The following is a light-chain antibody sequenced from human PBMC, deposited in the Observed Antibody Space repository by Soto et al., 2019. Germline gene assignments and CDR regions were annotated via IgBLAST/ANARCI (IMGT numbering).Light chain of an antibody. Sequence: QSVLTQPPSVSGTPGQRVTISCTGSSSNIGAGYDVHWYQHLPGTAPKLLIFGNTNRPSGVPDRLSGSKSGTSASLVITGLQAEDEADYYCQSYDSSLSGFVFGTGTKGTVL. CDR2: GNT. J-gene: IGLJ1*01. CDR1: SSNIGAGYD. V-gene: IGLV1-40*01. CDR3: QSYDSSLSGFV.